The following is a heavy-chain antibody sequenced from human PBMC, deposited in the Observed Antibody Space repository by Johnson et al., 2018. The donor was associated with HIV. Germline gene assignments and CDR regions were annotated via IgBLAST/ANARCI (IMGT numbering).Heavy chain of an antibody. CDR3: ARDGAADNAFDI. D-gene: IGHD3-16*01. CDR2: IKQDGSEK. V-gene: IGHV3-7*01. J-gene: IGHJ3*02. Sequence: PGKGLEWVANIKQDGSEKYYVDSVKVRFTISRDNAKNSLYLQMNSLRPEDTAVYYCARDGAADNAFDIWGQGTMVTVSS.